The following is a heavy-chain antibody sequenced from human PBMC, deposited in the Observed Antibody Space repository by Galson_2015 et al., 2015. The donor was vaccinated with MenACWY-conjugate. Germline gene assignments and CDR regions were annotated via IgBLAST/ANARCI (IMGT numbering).Heavy chain of an antibody. J-gene: IGHJ6*02. V-gene: IGHV3-23*01. Sequence: SLRLSCAASGFTFSTYAMSWVRQAPGKGLEWVSAISGSGGSTYYADSVKGRFTISRDESKNTLHLQMKSLRAEDTAVYYCAKLVEQQLVYYYYGMDVWGQGTTVTVSS. D-gene: IGHD6-13*01. CDR2: ISGSGGST. CDR1: GFTFSTYA. CDR3: AKLVEQQLVYYYYGMDV.